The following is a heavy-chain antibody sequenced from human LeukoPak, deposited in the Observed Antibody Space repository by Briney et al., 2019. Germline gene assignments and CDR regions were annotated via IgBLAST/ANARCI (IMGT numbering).Heavy chain of an antibody. D-gene: IGHD2-2*03. V-gene: IGHV1-69*05. CDR2: IIPIFGTA. CDR3: ARDHGDCSSTSCPVGGYHDAFDI. Sequence: ASVKVSCKASGGTFSSYAISWVRQAPGQGLEWMGGIIPIFGTANYAQKFQGRVTITTDESTSTAYMELSSLRSEDTAVYYCARDHGDCSSTSCPVGGYHDAFDIWGQGTMVTVSS. J-gene: IGHJ3*02. CDR1: GGTFSSYA.